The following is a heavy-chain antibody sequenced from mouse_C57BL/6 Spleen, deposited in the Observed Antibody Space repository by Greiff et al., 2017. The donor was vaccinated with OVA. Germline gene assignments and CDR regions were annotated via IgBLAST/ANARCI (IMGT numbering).Heavy chain of an antibody. J-gene: IGHJ1*03. CDR1: GFTFSDYY. D-gene: IGHD2-4*01. CDR3: AKEERGGDYDDGDWYFDV. V-gene: IGHV5-12*01. CDR2: ISNGGGST. Sequence: EVKLVESGGGLVQPGGSLKLSCAASGFTFSDYYMYWVRQTPEKRLEWVAYISNGGGSTYYPDTVKGRFTISRDNAKNTLYLQMSRLKAEDTAMYYCAKEERGGDYDDGDWYFDVWGTGTTVTVSS.